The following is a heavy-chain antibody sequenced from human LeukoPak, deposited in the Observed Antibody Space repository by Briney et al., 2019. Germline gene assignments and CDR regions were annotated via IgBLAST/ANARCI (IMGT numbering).Heavy chain of an antibody. CDR1: GYTFTNYD. Sequence: GASVKVSCKASGYTFTNYDFNWVRQATGQGLEWMGWVSPTSGKTEYAQKFQGRVTMTRDASISTVHMELNSLRSEDTAVYYCARGRVVWFGAGWYYDLWGRGTLVTVSS. V-gene: IGHV1-8*01. D-gene: IGHD3-10*01. J-gene: IGHJ2*01. CDR3: ARGRVVWFGAGWYYDL. CDR2: VSPTSGKT.